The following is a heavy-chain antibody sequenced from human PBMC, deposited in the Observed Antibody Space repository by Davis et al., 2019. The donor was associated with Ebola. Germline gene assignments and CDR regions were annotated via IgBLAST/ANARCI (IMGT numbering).Heavy chain of an antibody. V-gene: IGHV4-59*12. CDR2: IYYSGST. J-gene: IGHJ4*02. D-gene: IGHD6-13*01. Sequence: PSETLSLTCTVSGGSISSYYWSWIRQPPGKGLEWIGYIYYSGSTNYNPSLKSRVTISVDTSKNQFSLKLSSVTAADTAVYYCARGRAIAAAGAIDYWGQGTLVTVSS. CDR3: ARGRAIAAAGAIDY. CDR1: GGSISSYY.